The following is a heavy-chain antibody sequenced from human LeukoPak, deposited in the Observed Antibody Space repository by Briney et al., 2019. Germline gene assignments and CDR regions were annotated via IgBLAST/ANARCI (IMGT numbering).Heavy chain of an antibody. J-gene: IGHJ5*02. V-gene: IGHV1-8*01. CDR3: ARNTYYYDSGLSS. D-gene: IGHD3-22*01. Sequence: GASVKVSCKASGYTFTSYDINWVRQATGQGLEWMGWMNPNSGNTGYAQKFQGRVTMTRDTSTSTVYMELSSLRSEDTAVYYCARNTYYYDSGLSSWGQGTLVTVSS. CDR2: MNPNSGNT. CDR1: GYTFTSYD.